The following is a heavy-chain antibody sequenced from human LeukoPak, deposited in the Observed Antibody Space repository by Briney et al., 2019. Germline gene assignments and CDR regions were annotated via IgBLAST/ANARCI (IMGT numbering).Heavy chain of an antibody. D-gene: IGHD3-22*01. CDR1: GGSISSGGYS. CDR3: ARAAGYYDSSGRNWFDP. V-gene: IGHV4-30-2*01. CDR2: IYHSGST. J-gene: IGHJ5*02. Sequence: PSETLSLTCTVSGGSISSGGYSWSWIRQPPGTGLEWIGYIYHSGSTYYNPSLKSRVTISVDRSKNQFSLKLSSVTAADTAVYYCARAAGYYDSSGRNWFDPWGQGTLVTVSS.